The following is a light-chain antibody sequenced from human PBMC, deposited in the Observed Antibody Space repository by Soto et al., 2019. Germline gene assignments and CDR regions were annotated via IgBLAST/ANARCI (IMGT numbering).Light chain of an antibody. CDR3: QQSYSTPYT. Sequence: EIVLTQSPGTLSLSPGERATLSCRASQSVSGSYLAWYQQKPGQPPRLLIYGASSRATGIPDRLSGSGSGTDFTLTFSRLEPEDFATYYCQQSYSTPYTFGQGTKLEIK. CDR2: GAS. J-gene: IGKJ2*01. CDR1: QSVSGSY. V-gene: IGKV3-20*01.